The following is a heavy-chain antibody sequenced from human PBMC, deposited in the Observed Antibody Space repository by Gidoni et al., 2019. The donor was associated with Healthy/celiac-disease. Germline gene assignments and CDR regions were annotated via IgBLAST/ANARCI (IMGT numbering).Heavy chain of an antibody. CDR3: ARLGYCSSTSCSLDV. CDR1: GFTFSSDG. Sequence: QVQLVESGGGVVQPGRSLRLSCAASGFTFSSDGRHWVGQSPGKGLGWVAVICYDGSNKDYADSVKGRFTISRDNSKNTLYLQMNSLRAEDTAVYYCARLGYCSSTSCSLDVWGQGTTVTVSS. J-gene: IGHJ6*02. CDR2: ICYDGSNK. V-gene: IGHV3-33*01. D-gene: IGHD2-2*01.